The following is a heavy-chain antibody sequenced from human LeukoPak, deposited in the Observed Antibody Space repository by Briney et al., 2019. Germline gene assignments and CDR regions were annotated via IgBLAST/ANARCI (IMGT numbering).Heavy chain of an antibody. J-gene: IGHJ6*03. Sequence: PGGSLRLSCAASGFTFSSYWMHWVRQAPGKGLVWVSRINSDGSSTSYADSVKGRLTISRDNAKNTLYLQMNSLRAEDTAVYYRARDESLTQYYYMDVWGKGTTVTVSS. CDR2: INSDGSST. V-gene: IGHV3-74*01. D-gene: IGHD1-14*01. CDR1: GFTFSSYW. CDR3: ARDESLTQYYYMDV.